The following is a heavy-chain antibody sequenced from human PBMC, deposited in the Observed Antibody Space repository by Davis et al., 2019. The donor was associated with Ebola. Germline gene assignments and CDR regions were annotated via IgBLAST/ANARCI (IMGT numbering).Heavy chain of an antibody. J-gene: IGHJ6*02. CDR1: GFTFSSYG. Sequence: GESLKISCAASGFTFSSYGMHWVRQAPGKGLEWVAVISYDGSNKYYADSVKGRFTISRDNSKNTLYLQMNSLRAEDTAVYYCAKDLGYYDMDVWGQGTTVTVSS. D-gene: IGHD7-27*01. CDR3: AKDLGYYDMDV. V-gene: IGHV3-30*18. CDR2: ISYDGSNK.